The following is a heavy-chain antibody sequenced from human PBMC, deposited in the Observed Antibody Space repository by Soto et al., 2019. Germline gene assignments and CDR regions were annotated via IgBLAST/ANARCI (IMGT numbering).Heavy chain of an antibody. V-gene: IGHV3-23*01. CDR1: GFTFSSYA. D-gene: IGHD6-6*01. J-gene: IGHJ6*02. Sequence: GGSLRLSCAASGFTFSSYAMSWVRQAPGKGLEWVSAISGSGGSTYYADSVKGRFTISRDNSKNTLYLQMNSLRAEDTAVYYCAKSGQSIAARNYYSMDVWGQGTTVTVSS. CDR3: AKSGQSIAARNYYSMDV. CDR2: ISGSGGST.